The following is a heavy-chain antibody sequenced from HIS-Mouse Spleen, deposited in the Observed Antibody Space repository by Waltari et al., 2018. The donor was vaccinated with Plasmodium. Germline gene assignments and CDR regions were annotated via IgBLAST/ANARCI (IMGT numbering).Heavy chain of an antibody. CDR2: IYYDGSKK. D-gene: IGHD3-3*01. CDR3: AKEVLGYYDFWSRPDY. V-gene: IGHV3-30*18. Sequence: QVQLVESGEGVVQPGRSLRLSCAASGFTFSSYGMNWVRQAPGKGLEWLAVIYYDGSKKYYADSVKCRFTISRDNSKNTLYLQMNSLRAEDTAVYYCAKEVLGYYDFWSRPDYWGQGTLVTVSS. J-gene: IGHJ4*02. CDR1: GFTFSSYG.